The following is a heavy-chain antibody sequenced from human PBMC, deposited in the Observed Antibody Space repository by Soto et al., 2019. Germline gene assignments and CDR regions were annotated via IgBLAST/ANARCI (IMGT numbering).Heavy chain of an antibody. Sequence: QVQLVESGGGVVQPGRSLRLSCAASGFTFSSYGMHWVRQAPGKGLEWVAVISYDGSNKYYADSVKGRFTISRDNSKNTLYLQMNSLRAEDTAVYYCAKGGEGYCSSTSCYPGGYYYYYMDVWGKGTTVTVSS. CDR2: ISYDGSNK. D-gene: IGHD2-2*01. V-gene: IGHV3-30*18. J-gene: IGHJ6*03. CDR3: AKGGEGYCSSTSCYPGGYYYYYMDV. CDR1: GFTFSSYG.